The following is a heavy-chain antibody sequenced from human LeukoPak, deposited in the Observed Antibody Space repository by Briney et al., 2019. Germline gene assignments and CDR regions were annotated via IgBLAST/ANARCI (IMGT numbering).Heavy chain of an antibody. D-gene: IGHD6-19*01. Sequence: GGSLRLSCAASGFTVSNNYMSWVRQAPGKGLEWVSVIYSGGSTYYADSVKGRFTISRDNSKNTLYLQMNSLRAEDTAVYYCARDLYSSGWYFIWYFDLWGRGTLVTVSS. CDR3: ARDLYSSGWYFIWYFDL. CDR2: IYSGGST. V-gene: IGHV3-53*01. CDR1: GFTVSNNY. J-gene: IGHJ2*01.